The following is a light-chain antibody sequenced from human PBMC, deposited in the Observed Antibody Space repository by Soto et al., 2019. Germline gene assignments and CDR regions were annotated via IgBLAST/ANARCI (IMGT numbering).Light chain of an antibody. CDR3: QAWDSSTAGV. CDR1: KLGDKY. J-gene: IGLJ1*01. V-gene: IGLV3-1*01. CDR2: QDS. Sequence: SYELTQPPSVSVSPGQTASITCSGDKLGDKYACWYQQKPGQSPVLVIYQDSKRPSGIPERFSGSNSGNTATLTISGTQAMDEADYYCQAWDSSTAGVFGSGTKLIVL.